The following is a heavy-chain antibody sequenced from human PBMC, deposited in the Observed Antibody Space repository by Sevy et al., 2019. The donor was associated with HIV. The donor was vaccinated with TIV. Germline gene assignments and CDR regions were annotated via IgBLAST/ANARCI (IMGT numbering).Heavy chain of an antibody. V-gene: IGHV1-8*01. J-gene: IGHJ6*02. CDR2: MNPNSGNT. CDR1: GYTFTSYD. Sequence: ASVKVSCKASGYTFTSYDINWVRQATGQGLEWMGWMNPNSGNTGYAQKFQGRVTMTRNTSISTAYMELSSLRSEDTAVYYCARGFSYRVRLYYYGMDVWGQGTTVTVSS. CDR3: ARGFSYRVRLYYYGMDV. D-gene: IGHD1-26*01.